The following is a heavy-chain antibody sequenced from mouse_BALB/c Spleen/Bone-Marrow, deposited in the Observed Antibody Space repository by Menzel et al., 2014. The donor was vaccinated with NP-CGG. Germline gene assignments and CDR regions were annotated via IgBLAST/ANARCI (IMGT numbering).Heavy chain of an antibody. J-gene: IGHJ2*01. Sequence: QVHVKQSGPGLVAPSQSLSIPCTVSGFSLTSYGVYWVRQPPGKGLEWLGVIWAGGSTNYNSALMSRLSISKDSSKSQVFLKMNSLQTDDTAMYYCARGGVRRGNYFDYWGQGTTLTVSS. D-gene: IGHD2-14*01. CDR1: GFSLTSYG. V-gene: IGHV2-9*02. CDR3: ARGGVRRGNYFDY. CDR2: IWAGGST.